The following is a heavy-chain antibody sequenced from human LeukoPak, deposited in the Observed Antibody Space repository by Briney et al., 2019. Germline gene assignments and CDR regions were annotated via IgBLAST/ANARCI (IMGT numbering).Heavy chain of an antibody. D-gene: IGHD2-21*02. CDR2: IGASVSTI. J-gene: IGHJ3*02. Sequence: GGSLRLSCAASGFSFSDYDMNWVRQAPGEGLEWVSYIGASVSTIFYADSVKGRFTFSRDNAKNTLYLQMNSLRAEDTAVYYCARGGDHHGFDIWGQGTMVTVSS. CDR3: ARGGDHHGFDI. CDR1: GFSFSDYD. V-gene: IGHV3-48*03.